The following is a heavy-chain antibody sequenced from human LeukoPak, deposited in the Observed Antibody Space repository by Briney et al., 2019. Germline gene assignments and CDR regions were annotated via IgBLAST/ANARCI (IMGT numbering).Heavy chain of an antibody. J-gene: IGHJ4*02. Sequence: PGGPLRLSCAASGFTFSDHYMIWLRQAPGKGLEAISYISHNGETKYYADSVKGRLSISRDNAKSSLYLQMNSLRVEDTAVYYCARDRHGYFGYWGQGTLVTVSS. CDR3: ARDRHGYFGY. CDR1: GFTFSDHY. V-gene: IGHV3-11*01. CDR2: ISHNGETK. D-gene: IGHD6-13*01.